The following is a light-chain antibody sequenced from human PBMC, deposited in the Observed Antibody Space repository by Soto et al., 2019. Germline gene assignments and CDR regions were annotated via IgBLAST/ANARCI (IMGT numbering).Light chain of an antibody. J-gene: IGLJ2*01. Sequence: QSALTQPPSASGSPGQSVTISCTGTSSDVGGYHYVSWYQQHPGKAPKLMIYEVSKRPSGVPDRISGSKFGNTASLTVSGLQAEDEADYYCSSYAGSNYVVFGGGTKLTVL. V-gene: IGLV2-8*01. CDR3: SSYAGSNYVV. CDR2: EVS. CDR1: SSDVGGYHY.